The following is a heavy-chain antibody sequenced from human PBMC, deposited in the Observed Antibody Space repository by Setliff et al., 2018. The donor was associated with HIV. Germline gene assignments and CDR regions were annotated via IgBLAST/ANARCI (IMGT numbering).Heavy chain of an antibody. V-gene: IGHV4-59*01. J-gene: IGHJ4*02. Sequence: PSETLSLTCSVTGGSIRSYYWSWIRQSPGKGLEWIGYIYFSGSTSYNPSLKSRLTISVDTSKNQFSLKLSSVTAADTAVYYCARVGDLGSTCYFDYWGQGALVTVSS. D-gene: IGHD1-26*01. CDR3: ARVGDLGSTCYFDY. CDR2: IYFSGST. CDR1: GGSIRSYY.